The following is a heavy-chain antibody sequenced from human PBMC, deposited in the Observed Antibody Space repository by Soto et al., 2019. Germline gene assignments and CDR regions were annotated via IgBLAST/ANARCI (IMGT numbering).Heavy chain of an antibody. CDR3: ARRTHYDFAGMDV. J-gene: IGHJ6*02. Sequence: QVQLVQSGAEVKKPGASVKVSCNASGYTLTRYGVSWVRQAPGQRLEWMGWISAYNGNTNYAQKLQGRVTMTTDTSTSTAYMELRSLRSDDTAVYYCARRTHYDFAGMDVWGQGTTVTVSS. CDR2: ISAYNGNT. V-gene: IGHV1-18*01. D-gene: IGHD3-3*01. CDR1: GYTLTRYG.